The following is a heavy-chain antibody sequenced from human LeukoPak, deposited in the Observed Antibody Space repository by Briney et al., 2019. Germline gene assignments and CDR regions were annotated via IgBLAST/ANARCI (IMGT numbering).Heavy chain of an antibody. CDR3: GSSSGYFSLDY. J-gene: IGHJ4*02. V-gene: IGHV3-23*01. D-gene: IGHD3-22*01. CDR1: GFTFSSYA. Sequence: GGSLRLSCAASGFTFSSYAMSWVRQAPGKGLEWGSAISGSGGSTYYADSVKGRFTISRDNSKNTLYLQMNSLRAEDTAVYYCGSSSGYFSLDYWGQGTLVTVSS. CDR2: ISGSGGST.